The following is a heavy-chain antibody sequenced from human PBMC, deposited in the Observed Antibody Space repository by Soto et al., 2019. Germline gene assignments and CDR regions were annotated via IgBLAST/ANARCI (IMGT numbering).Heavy chain of an antibody. V-gene: IGHV3-30*03. CDR2: ISYAGSNK. D-gene: IGHD2-15*01. J-gene: IGHJ4*02. CDR1: GFTFSSYG. CDR3: AREWGYCSGGSCQTVFDY. Sequence: PGGSLRLSCAASGFTFSSYGMHWVRQAPGKGLEWVAVISYAGSNKYYADSVKGRFTTSRDNSKNTLYLQMNSPRVEDTAVYYCAREWGYCSGGSCQTVFDYWGQGTLVTVSS.